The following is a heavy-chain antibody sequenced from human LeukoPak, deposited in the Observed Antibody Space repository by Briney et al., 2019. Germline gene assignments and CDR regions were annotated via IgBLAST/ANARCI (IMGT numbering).Heavy chain of an antibody. V-gene: IGHV3-23*01. CDR3: AELGITMIGGV. D-gene: IGHD3-10*02. CDR2: ISGGGGST. J-gene: IGHJ6*04. Sequence: GGPLRLSCAASGFTFSSYGMSWVRQAPGKGLEWVSAISGGGGSTYYADSVKGRFTISRDNAKNSLYLQMNSLRAEDTAVYYCAELGITMIGGVWGKGTTVTISS. CDR1: GFTFSSYG.